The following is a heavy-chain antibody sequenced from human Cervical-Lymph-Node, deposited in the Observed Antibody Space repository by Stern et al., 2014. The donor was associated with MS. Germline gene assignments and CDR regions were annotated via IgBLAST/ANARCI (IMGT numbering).Heavy chain of an antibody. CDR3: AEHTNYYDSSGYQS. Sequence: EVQLEESGGGLVQPGGSLRLSCAASGFTFSSYAMSWVRQAPGKGLEWVSAISGSGGSTYYADSVKGRFTISRDNSKNTLYLQMNSLRAEDTAVYYCAEHTNYYDSSGYQSWGQGTLVTVSS. D-gene: IGHD3-22*01. CDR1: GFTFSSYA. J-gene: IGHJ4*02. V-gene: IGHV3-23*04. CDR2: ISGSGGST.